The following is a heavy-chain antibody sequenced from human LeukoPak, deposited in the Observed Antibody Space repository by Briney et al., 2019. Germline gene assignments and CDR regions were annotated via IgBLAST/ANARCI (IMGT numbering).Heavy chain of an antibody. D-gene: IGHD6-6*01. CDR3: AKTRYSSSRELFDY. J-gene: IGHJ4*02. CDR1: GFTFSCYA. CDR2: ISGSGGST. V-gene: IGHV3-23*01. Sequence: GGSLRLSCAASGFTFSCYAMSWVRQAPGKGLEWVSAISGSGGSTYYTDSVKGRFTISRDSSKNTLYLQMNSLRAEDTAVYYCAKTRYSSSRELFDYWGQGTLVTVSS.